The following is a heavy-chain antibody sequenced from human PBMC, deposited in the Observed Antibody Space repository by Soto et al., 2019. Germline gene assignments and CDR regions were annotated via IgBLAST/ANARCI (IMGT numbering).Heavy chain of an antibody. CDR2: TSGSGGST. V-gene: IGHV3-23*01. CDR3: SKDHGMDV. Sequence: PGGSLRLSCVASGFTFSDYAMAWVRQSPGKGLEWVSSTSGSGGSTYYADSVKGRFTISRDNSKNTVFLQMNSLRAEDTAVYYCSKDHGMDVWGQGATVTVSS. CDR1: GFTFSDYA. J-gene: IGHJ6*02.